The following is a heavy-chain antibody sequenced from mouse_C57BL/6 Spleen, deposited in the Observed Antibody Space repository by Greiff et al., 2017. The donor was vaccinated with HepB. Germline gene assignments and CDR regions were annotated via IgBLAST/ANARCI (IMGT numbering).Heavy chain of an antibody. J-gene: IGHJ2*01. V-gene: IGHV14-2*01. Sequence: VQLKESGAELVKPGASVKLSCTASGFNIKDYYMHWVKQRTEQGLEWIGRIDPEDGKTKYAPKFQGKATITADTSSNTAYLQLSSLTSEDTAVYYCARGNYYGSNHYFDYWGQSTTLTVSS. D-gene: IGHD1-1*01. CDR1: GFNIKDYY. CDR3: ARGNYYGSNHYFDY. CDR2: IDPEDGKT.